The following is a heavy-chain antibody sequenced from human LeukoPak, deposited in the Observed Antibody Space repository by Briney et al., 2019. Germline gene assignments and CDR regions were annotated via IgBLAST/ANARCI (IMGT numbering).Heavy chain of an antibody. CDR2: ISGSGGST. D-gene: IGHD4-23*01. V-gene: IGHV3-23*01. CDR3: AKDNSYAMVNYFDY. Sequence: GGSLRLPCAASGFTFSSYAMSWVRQAPGKGLEWVSAISGSGGSTYYADSVKGRFTISRDNSKNTLYLQMNSLRAEDTAVYYCAKDNSYAMVNYFDYWGQGTLVTVSS. CDR1: GFTFSSYA. J-gene: IGHJ4*02.